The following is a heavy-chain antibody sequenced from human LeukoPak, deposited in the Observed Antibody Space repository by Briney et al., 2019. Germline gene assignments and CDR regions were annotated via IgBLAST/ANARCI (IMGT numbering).Heavy chain of an antibody. J-gene: IGHJ6*02. CDR1: GGSFSGYY. CDR3: ARVGGGYYYGMDV. V-gene: IGHV4-30-2*01. CDR2: IYHSGST. D-gene: IGHD3-16*01. Sequence: TLSLTCAVYGGSFSGYYWSWIRQPPGKGLEWIGYIYHSGSTYYNPSLKSRVTISVDRSKNQFSLKLSSVTAADTAVYYCARVGGGYYYGMDVWGQGTTVTVSS.